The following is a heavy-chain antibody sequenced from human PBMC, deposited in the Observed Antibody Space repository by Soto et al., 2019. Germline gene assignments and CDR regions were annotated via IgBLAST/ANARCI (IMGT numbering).Heavy chain of an antibody. V-gene: IGHV1-2*04. D-gene: IGHD6-19*01. CDR3: VTSRVSIAVAGETEYYFDY. CDR1: GYTITAHL. J-gene: IGHJ4*02. CDR2: INAKSGGT. Sequence: ASVKVSCKASGYTITAHLLHWVRQAPGQGLEWMGWINAKSGGTDYAQKFQGWVTMTRDTSISTAYMELSRLRSDDTAVYYCVTSRVSIAVAGETEYYFDYWGQGTLVTVSS.